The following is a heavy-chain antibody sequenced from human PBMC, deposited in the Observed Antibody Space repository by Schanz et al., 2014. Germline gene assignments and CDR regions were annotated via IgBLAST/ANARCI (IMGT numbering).Heavy chain of an antibody. CDR1: GFTVSNSY. D-gene: IGHD2-21*02. V-gene: IGHV3-21*01. Sequence: DVQLVDSGGGLVQPGGSLRLSCAASGFTVSNSYIHWVRQAPGKGLEWVSSISSSSSYISYADSVKGRFTISRDNAKNSLYLQMNSLRAEDTAVYYCARPSDSSWYMDVWGQGTTVTVSS. J-gene: IGHJ6*03. CDR2: ISSSSSYI. CDR3: ARPSDSSWYMDV.